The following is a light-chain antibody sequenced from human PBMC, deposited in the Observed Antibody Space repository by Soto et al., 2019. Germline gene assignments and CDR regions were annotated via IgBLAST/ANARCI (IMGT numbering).Light chain of an antibody. CDR1: QGFRGV. CDR3: QQRNIWPIT. CDR2: DAY. V-gene: IGKV3-11*01. Sequence: VLSQSPVTLSLSPGEGSAGACRAIQGFRGVLAWYQQKPGQAPKLLIYDAYNRATGIPPRFSGSGSGTDFTLTISSLEPEDSAAYYCQQRNIWPITFGQGTRLEIK. J-gene: IGKJ5*01.